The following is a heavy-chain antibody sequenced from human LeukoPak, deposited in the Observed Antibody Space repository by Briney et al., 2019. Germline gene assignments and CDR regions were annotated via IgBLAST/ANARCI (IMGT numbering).Heavy chain of an antibody. CDR3: GHSLYYYDSSGYFFPDY. D-gene: IGHD3-22*01. CDR2: IIPIFGTA. J-gene: IGHJ4*02. Sequence: SVKVSCKASGGTFSSYAISWVRQASGQGLEWMGGIIPIFGTANYAQKFQGRVTITADESTSTAYMELSSLRSEDTAVYYCGHSLYYYDSSGYFFPDYWGQGTLVTVSS. V-gene: IGHV1-69*13. CDR1: GGTFSSYA.